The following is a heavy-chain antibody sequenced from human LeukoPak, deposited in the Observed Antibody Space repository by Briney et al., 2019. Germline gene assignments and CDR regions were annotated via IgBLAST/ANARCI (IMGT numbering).Heavy chain of an antibody. V-gene: IGHV4-31*03. CDR2: MYSSGST. CDR3: ARTKPLAAAGGAFDI. D-gene: IGHD6-13*01. CDR1: GVPISSGGYY. J-gene: IGHJ3*02. Sequence: SQTLSLTCTVSGVPISSGGYYWSWIRQHPGKGLEWIAYMYSSGSTYYNPSLKSRVTISLDTSKTQFSLKLSSVTAADTAVYYCARTKPLAAAGGAFDIWGQGTMVTVSS.